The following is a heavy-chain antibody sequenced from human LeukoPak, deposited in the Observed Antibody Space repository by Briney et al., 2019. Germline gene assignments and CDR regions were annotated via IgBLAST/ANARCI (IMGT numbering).Heavy chain of an antibody. CDR2: INSDGRIT. CDR1: GFTVSSDS. CDR3: ARLRWGGLYYFDS. V-gene: IGHV3-74*01. D-gene: IGHD3-16*01. Sequence: GGSLRLSCTGSGFTVSSDSMSWVRQAPGKGLVGVSRINSDGRITSYADSVKGRFTISRDNARNTLYLQMNSLRAEDTAVYYCARLRWGGLYYFDSWGQGTLVTVSS. J-gene: IGHJ4*02.